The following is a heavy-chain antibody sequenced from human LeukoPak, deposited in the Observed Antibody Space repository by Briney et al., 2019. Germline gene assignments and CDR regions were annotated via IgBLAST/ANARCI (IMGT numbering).Heavy chain of an antibody. D-gene: IGHD6-19*01. J-gene: IGHJ4*02. Sequence: PGGSLRLSCAASGFTFSTYAMHWVRQAPGKGLEWVAVTSFDGRNKYYADSVKGRFTISRDNSKNTLYLQMNNLTTEDTAVYYCARDLKITWLAPSGDGFDYWGQGTLVTVSS. CDR1: GFTFSTYA. V-gene: IGHV3-30*04. CDR3: ARDLKITWLAPSGDGFDY. CDR2: TSFDGRNK.